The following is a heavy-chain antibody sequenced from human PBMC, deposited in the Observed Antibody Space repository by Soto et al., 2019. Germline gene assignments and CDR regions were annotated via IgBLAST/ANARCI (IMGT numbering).Heavy chain of an antibody. J-gene: IGHJ6*02. Sequence: SETLSLTCAVSGYSISSGYYWGWIRQPPGKGLEWIGSIYHSGSTYYNPSLKSRVTISVDTSKNQFSLKLSSVTAADTAVYYCARCFMGSGYFHYYYYYGMDVWGQGTPVTVSS. CDR3: ARCFMGSGYFHYYYYYGMDV. D-gene: IGHD3-3*01. CDR1: GYSISSGYY. V-gene: IGHV4-38-2*01. CDR2: IYHSGST.